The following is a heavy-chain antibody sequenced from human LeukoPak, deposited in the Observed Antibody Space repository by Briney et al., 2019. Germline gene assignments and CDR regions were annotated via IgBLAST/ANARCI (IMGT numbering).Heavy chain of an antibody. CDR2: IYYSGST. Sequence: SQTLSLTCTVSGGSISRYYWSWIRQPPGKGLEWIGYIYYSGSTNYNPSLRSRVTISVDTSKNQFSLKLSSVTAADTAVYYCARDHANYYDSNGWFDPWGQGTLVTVSS. V-gene: IGHV4-59*01. D-gene: IGHD3-22*01. CDR1: GGSISRYY. CDR3: ARDHANYYDSNGWFDP. J-gene: IGHJ5*02.